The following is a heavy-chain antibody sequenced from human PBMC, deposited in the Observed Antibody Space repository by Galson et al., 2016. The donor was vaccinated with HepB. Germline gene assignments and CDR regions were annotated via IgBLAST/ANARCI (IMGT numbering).Heavy chain of an antibody. CDR1: GYNFINYS. CDR2: IDPKKPYA. CDR3: ARHGAATGYSPYFDY. D-gene: IGHD6-13*01. V-gene: IGHV5-10-1*01. Sequence: QSGAEVKKVGESLRISCKGSGYNFINYSITWVRQMPGKGLEWMGRIDPKKPYANYGPSFRGHVSISADKSITTAFLQWNSLKASDTGMYYCARHGAATGYSPYFDYWGQGILVTVSS. J-gene: IGHJ4*02.